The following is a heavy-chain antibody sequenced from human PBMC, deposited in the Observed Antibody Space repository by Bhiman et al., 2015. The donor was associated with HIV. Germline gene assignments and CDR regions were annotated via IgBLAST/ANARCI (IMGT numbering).Heavy chain of an antibody. V-gene: IGHV3-74*03. CDR1: GFTFSSYW. CDR2: INRDGSST. D-gene: IGHD6-19*01. J-gene: IGHJ6*02. Sequence: EVQLVQSGGHLVQSGGSLWLSCAASGFTFSSYWMHWVRQAPGKGLVWVSRINRDGSSTTYADSVKGRFTISRDNAKNTLYLQMNSLRVEDTAVYYCARERAVVDYYYGMDVWGQGP. CDR3: ARERAVVDYYYGMDV.